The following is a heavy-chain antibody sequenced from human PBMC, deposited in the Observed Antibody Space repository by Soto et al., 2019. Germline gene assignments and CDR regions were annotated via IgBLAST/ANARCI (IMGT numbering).Heavy chain of an antibody. CDR3: ARHAPSFDF. V-gene: IGHV4-39*01. CDR1: GYSISSDFYY. CDR2: IYKIGNN. Sequence: QMQLQESGPGLVKPSETLSLTCTVSGYSISSDFYYWGWIRQPPGNGLEWICTIYKIGNNYYSPSLNSRCAISMDTSKNQFSLKLNSVTATDTAVYYCARHAPSFDFWGQGVLVSVSS. J-gene: IGHJ4*02.